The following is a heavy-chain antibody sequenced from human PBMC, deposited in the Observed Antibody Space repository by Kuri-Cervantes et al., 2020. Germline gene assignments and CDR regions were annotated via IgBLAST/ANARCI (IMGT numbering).Heavy chain of an antibody. CDR2: IYHSGST. V-gene: IGHV4-30-2*01. CDR1: GGSISSDGYS. J-gene: IGHJ4*02. D-gene: IGHD3-22*01. Sequence: SETLSLTCAVSGGSISSDGYSWSWIRQPPGKGLEWIGYIYHSGSTYYNPSLKSRVTISVDTSKNQFSLKLSSVTAADTAVYYCARGRPKSYYDSSGYLYDYWGQGTLVTVSS. CDR3: ARGRPKSYYDSSGYLYDY.